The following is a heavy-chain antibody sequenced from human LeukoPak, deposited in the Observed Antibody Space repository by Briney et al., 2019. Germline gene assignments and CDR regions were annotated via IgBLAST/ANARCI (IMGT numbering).Heavy chain of an antibody. J-gene: IGHJ4*02. CDR2: IDGSGDKT. CDR1: GFTFSAYA. D-gene: IGHD5-24*01. V-gene: IGHV3-23*01. Sequence: SGGSLRLSCITSGFTFSAYAMTWVRQAPGQGLEWISSIDGSGDKTYYGDSVTGRFTISRDNSKNTLYLQMNSLRAEDTAVYYCARASIDGYPHRFDYWGQGTLVTVSS. CDR3: ARASIDGYPHRFDY.